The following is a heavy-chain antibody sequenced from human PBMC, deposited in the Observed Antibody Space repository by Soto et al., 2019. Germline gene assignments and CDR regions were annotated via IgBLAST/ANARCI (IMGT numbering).Heavy chain of an antibody. D-gene: IGHD2-15*01. CDR1: GGSFSGYY. CDR3: ATSAGVAATKYYFDY. CDR2: INHSGST. Sequence: PSETLSLTCAVYGGSFSGYYWIWIRQPPGKGLEWIGEINHSGSTNYNPSLKSRVTISVDTSKNQFSLKLSSVTAADTAVYYCATSAGVAATKYYFDYWGQGTLVTVSS. J-gene: IGHJ4*02. V-gene: IGHV4-34*01.